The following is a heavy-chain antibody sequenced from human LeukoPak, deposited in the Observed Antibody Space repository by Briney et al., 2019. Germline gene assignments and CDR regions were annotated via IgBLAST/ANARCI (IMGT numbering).Heavy chain of an antibody. J-gene: IGHJ4*02. D-gene: IGHD6-6*01. Sequence: GGSLTLSCAASGFTFSTYSMNWVRQAPGKGLEWISYISTGSSTIYYADSVKGRFTISRDNAKNSLYLQMNSLRADDTAVYYCARSYSSSSGTAWDYWGQGTRVTVSS. V-gene: IGHV3-48*04. CDR3: ARSYSSSSGTAWDY. CDR1: GFTFSTYS. CDR2: ISTGSSTI.